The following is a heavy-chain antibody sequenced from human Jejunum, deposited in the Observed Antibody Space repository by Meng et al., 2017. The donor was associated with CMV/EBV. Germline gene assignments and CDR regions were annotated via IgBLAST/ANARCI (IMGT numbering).Heavy chain of an antibody. CDR3: TRGSLDRTFDI. J-gene: IGHJ3*02. Sequence: CTVSGGSISRYYWSWIRQPPRKGLEWIGSIDYSGSTNYNPSLKSRVTISEDTSKNQFSLKLSAVTAADTAVYYCTRGSLDRTFDIWGQGTMVTVSS. CDR2: IDYSGST. CDR1: GGSISRYY. D-gene: IGHD3-9*01. V-gene: IGHV4-59*01.